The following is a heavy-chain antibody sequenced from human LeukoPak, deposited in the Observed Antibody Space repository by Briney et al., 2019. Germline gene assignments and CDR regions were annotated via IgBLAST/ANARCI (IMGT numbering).Heavy chain of an antibody. Sequence: SETLSLTCTVSGGSISSSSYSWGWIRQPPGKGLEWIGSIYYSGSTYYNPSLKSRVTISVDTSKNQFSLKLSSVTAADTAVYYCARLNVYSSSYPYFDYWGQGTLVTVSS. CDR1: GGSISSSSYS. J-gene: IGHJ4*02. CDR2: IYYSGST. V-gene: IGHV4-39*01. D-gene: IGHD6-6*01. CDR3: ARLNVYSSSYPYFDY.